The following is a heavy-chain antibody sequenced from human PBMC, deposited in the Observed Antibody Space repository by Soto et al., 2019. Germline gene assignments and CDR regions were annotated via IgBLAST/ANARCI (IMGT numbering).Heavy chain of an antibody. V-gene: IGHV1-46*01. CDR1: GYPFTSYY. Sequence: GASVKVSCRASGYPFTSYYMHWVRQAPGQGLECMGIINPSSGSTSYAQKFQGRVTITRDTSASTAYMELSSLRSEDTAVYYCARDHDFWSGSHISGDVWGRGTTVTVSS. CDR3: ARDHDFWSGSHISGDV. CDR2: INPSSGST. J-gene: IGHJ6*04. D-gene: IGHD3-3*01.